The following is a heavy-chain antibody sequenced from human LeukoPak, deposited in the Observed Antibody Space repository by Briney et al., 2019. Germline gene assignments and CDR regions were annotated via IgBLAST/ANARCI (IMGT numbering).Heavy chain of an antibody. Sequence: GSLRLSCAASGFTLSSYGMSWVRQAPGKGLEWVSSISSGSTYKFYADSVKGRFTISRDNAKNSLYLQMNSLRAEDTAVYYCARDRVVTDMGFDYWGQGTLVTVSS. CDR2: ISSGSTYK. D-gene: IGHD3-3*01. CDR1: GFTLSSYG. V-gene: IGHV3-21*01. CDR3: ARDRVVTDMGFDY. J-gene: IGHJ4*02.